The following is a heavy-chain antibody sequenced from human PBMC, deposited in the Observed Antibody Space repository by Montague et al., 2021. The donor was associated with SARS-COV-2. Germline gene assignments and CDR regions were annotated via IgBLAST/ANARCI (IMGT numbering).Heavy chain of an antibody. Sequence: SLRLSCAASGFTFGDYAMHWVRQTPGKGLEWVAGISWNSGSRGYADSVKGRFTIYRDNAKNSLYLQMNSLRTEDTAFYYCAKDYYFGAFDFWGQGAMVTVSS. CDR1: GFTFGDYA. D-gene: IGHD3-10*01. V-gene: IGHV3-9*01. CDR3: AKDYYFGAFDF. J-gene: IGHJ3*01. CDR2: ISWNSGSR.